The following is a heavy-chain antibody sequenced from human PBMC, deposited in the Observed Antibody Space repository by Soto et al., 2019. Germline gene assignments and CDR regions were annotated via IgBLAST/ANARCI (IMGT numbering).Heavy chain of an antibody. V-gene: IGHV4-30-2*01. D-gene: IGHD2-15*01. J-gene: IGHJ4*02. CDR1: GGAISSGGYS. Sequence: QLQLQESGSGLVKPSQTLSLTCAVSGGAISSGGYSWSWIRQPPGKGLEWIGYIYHSGSTYYNPSLKSRVTISVDRSKNQWSLKLSSVTAADTAVYYCASANGGNVDYWGQGTLVTVSS. CDR2: IYHSGST. CDR3: ASANGGNVDY.